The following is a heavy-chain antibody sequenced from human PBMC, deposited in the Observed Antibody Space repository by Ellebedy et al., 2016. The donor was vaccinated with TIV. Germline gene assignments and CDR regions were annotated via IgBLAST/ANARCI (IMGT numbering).Heavy chain of an antibody. CDR2: ISSSSSTI. J-gene: IGHJ4*02. Sequence: PGGSLRLSCAASGFTFSSYSMNWVRQAPGKGLEWVSYISSSSSTIYYAVSVKGRFTISRDNAKNSLYLQMNSLRAEDTAVYYCASTYGSGSYSGWGQGTLVTVSS. D-gene: IGHD3-10*01. CDR1: GFTFSSYS. CDR3: ASTYGSGSYSG. V-gene: IGHV3-48*04.